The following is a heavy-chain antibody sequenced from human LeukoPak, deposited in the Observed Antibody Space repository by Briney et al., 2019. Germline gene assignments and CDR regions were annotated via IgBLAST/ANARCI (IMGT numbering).Heavy chain of an antibody. CDR1: GFTFSRYA. D-gene: IGHD3-22*01. CDR3: AKEGPISGYSLYYFDY. Sequence: GGSLRLSCSASGFTFSRYAMHWVRQAPGKGLEYVSAISNNGGSTYYADSAKGRFTISRDNSKNTLYLQMNSLRAEDTAVYYCAKEGPISGYSLYYFDYWGQGTLVTVSS. V-gene: IGHV3-64*04. CDR2: ISNNGGST. J-gene: IGHJ4*02.